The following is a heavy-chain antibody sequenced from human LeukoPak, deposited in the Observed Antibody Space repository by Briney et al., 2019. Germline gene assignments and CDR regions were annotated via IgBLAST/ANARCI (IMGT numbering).Heavy chain of an antibody. CDR3: ARRGPRYADYVDY. D-gene: IGHD1-1*01. Sequence: GESLKISCEGSGFSFNTYWIGWVRQVPGKGLEWMGIIYPGDSDTRYSPSFQGQVTISADNSISTAYLQWSSLKASDTAMYYCARRGPRYADYVDYWGQGTLVTVSS. CDR2: IYPGDSDT. CDR1: GFSFNTYW. V-gene: IGHV5-51*01. J-gene: IGHJ4*02.